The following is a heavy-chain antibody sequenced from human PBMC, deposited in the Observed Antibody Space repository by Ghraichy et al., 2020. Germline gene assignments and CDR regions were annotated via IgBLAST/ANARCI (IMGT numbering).Heavy chain of an antibody. J-gene: IGHJ4*02. CDR3: ARDIGYSLHY. Sequence: ESLNISCAASGFSFSNAWMHWVRQAPGKGLMWVSHINSDGSTTTYADSVKGRFTISRDNAKNTVYLQMNSLRAEDTAVYYCARDIGYSLHYWGQGTLVTVPS. D-gene: IGHD5-18*01. CDR1: GFSFSNAW. CDR2: INSDGSTT. V-gene: IGHV3-74*01.